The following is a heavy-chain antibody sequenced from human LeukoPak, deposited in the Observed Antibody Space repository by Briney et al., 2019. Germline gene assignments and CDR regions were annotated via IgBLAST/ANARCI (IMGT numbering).Heavy chain of an antibody. CDR3: ARVLSGYYFDY. CDR1: GYTFTSYA. V-gene: IGHV1-3*01. Sequence: PGASVKVSCKASGYTFTSYAMHWVRQAPGQRLEWMGWINAGNGNTKYSQKFQGRVTIARDTSASTAYMELSSLRSEDTAVYYCARVLSGYYFDYWGQGTLVTVSS. J-gene: IGHJ4*02. D-gene: IGHD6-25*01. CDR2: INAGNGNT.